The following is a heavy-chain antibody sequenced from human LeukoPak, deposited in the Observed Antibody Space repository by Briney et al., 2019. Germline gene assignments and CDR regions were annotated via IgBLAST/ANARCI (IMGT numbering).Heavy chain of an antibody. V-gene: IGHV1-2*02. CDR1: GYTFTDHY. J-gene: IGHJ5*02. Sequence: GASVKVSCKASGYTFTDHYIHWVRLAPGQGLEWMGWMNPDSADTNYAQKFKGRVTMPRDTSITTAYMDLSRLTSDDTAVYYCARVIDSWRGYYRANPFDAWGQGTLVTVSS. CDR2: MNPDSADT. CDR3: ARVIDSWRGYYRANPFDA. D-gene: IGHD3-3*01.